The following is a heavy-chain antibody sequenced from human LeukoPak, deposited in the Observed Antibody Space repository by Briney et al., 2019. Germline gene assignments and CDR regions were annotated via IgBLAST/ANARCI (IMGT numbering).Heavy chain of an antibody. Sequence: GGSLRLSCAASGFTFSTYSMNWVRQAPGKGLEWVSSISSSSNYIHYADSVKGRFTISRDNAKNSLYLQMNSLRAEDTAVYYCARVKAAAFAFDIWGQGTMVTVSS. CDR1: GFTFSTYS. V-gene: IGHV3-21*01. D-gene: IGHD6-13*01. CDR2: ISSSSNYI. CDR3: ARVKAAAFAFDI. J-gene: IGHJ3*02.